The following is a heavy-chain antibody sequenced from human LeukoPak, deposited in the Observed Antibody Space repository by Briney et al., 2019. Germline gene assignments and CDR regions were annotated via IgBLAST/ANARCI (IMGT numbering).Heavy chain of an antibody. CDR3: ARGFTIFGVVPQSVDFDY. J-gene: IGHJ4*02. CDR2: INPNSGGT. Sequence: ASVKVSCKASGYTFTGYYMHWVRQAPGQGLEWMGWINPNSGGTNYAQKFQGRVTMTRDTSISTAYMELSRLRPDDTAVYYCARGFTIFGVVPQSVDFDYWGQGTLVTISS. D-gene: IGHD3-3*01. V-gene: IGHV1-2*02. CDR1: GYTFTGYY.